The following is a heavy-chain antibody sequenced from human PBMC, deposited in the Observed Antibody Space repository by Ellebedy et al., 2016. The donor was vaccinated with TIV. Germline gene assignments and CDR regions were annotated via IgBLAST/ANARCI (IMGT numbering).Heavy chain of an antibody. J-gene: IGHJ6*02. CDR1: GHTFTEFF. CDR3: AGHHPPPQRAEYYNDHGV. V-gene: IGHV1-24*01. CDR2: FDPVDGKA. Sequence: ASVKVSCKISGHTFTEFFKHWVRQPPGQGLEWMGGFDPVDGKAVYADKFQGRLTLTADTTEDTAYLELSSLRSEDTAIYYCAGHHPPPQRAEYYNDHGVWGQGTSVTVSS. D-gene: IGHD2-8*01.